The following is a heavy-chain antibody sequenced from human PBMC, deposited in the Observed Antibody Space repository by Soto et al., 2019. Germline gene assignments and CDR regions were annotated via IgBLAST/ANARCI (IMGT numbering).Heavy chain of an antibody. CDR1: GGSISSYY. CDR3: ARVVTGYDGMDV. D-gene: IGHD3-9*01. Sequence: SXTLFLTCTVSGGSISSYYWSWIRQPPGKGLEWIGYIYYSGSTNYNPSLKSRVTISVDTSKNQFSLKLSSVTAADTAVYYCARVVTGYDGMDVWGQGTTVIVSS. CDR2: IYYSGST. J-gene: IGHJ6*02. V-gene: IGHV4-59*01.